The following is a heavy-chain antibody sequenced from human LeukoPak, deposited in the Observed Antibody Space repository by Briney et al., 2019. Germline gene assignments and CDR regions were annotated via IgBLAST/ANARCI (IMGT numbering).Heavy chain of an antibody. V-gene: IGHV1-8*01. CDR3: ARGLNVLRYFDWLPMDV. Sequence: GASVKVSCKASGYTFTSYDINWVRQATGQGLEWMGWMNPNSGNTGYAQKFQGRVTMTRNTSISTAYMELSSLRSEDTAVYYCARGLNVLRYFDWLPMDVWGQGTTVTVSS. CDR1: GYTFTSYD. J-gene: IGHJ6*02. CDR2: MNPNSGNT. D-gene: IGHD3-9*01.